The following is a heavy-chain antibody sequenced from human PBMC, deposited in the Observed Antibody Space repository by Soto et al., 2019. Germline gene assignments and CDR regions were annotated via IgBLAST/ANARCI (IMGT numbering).Heavy chain of an antibody. CDR1: GFTFSSYS. Sequence: PGGSLRLSCAASGFTFSSYSMNWVRQAPGKGLEWVSSISSSSSYIYYADSVKGRFTISRDNAKNSLYLQMNSLRAEDTAVYYCARDSSSSPHYYYYYGMDVWGQGTTVTVSS. D-gene: IGHD6-6*01. V-gene: IGHV3-21*01. CDR3: ARDSSSSPHYYYYYGMDV. CDR2: ISSSSSYI. J-gene: IGHJ6*02.